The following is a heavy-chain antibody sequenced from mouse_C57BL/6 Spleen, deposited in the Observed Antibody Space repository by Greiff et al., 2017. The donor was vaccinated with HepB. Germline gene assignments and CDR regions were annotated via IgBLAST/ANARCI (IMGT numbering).Heavy chain of an antibody. CDR3: ARGREYYFDY. CDR1: GFTFSDYG. Sequence: DVKLQESGGGLVKPGGSLKLSCAASGFTFSDYGMHWVRQAPEKGLEWVAYISSGSSTIYYADTVKGRFTISRDNAKNTLFLQMTSLRSEDTAMYYCARGREYYFDYWGQGTTLTVSS. CDR2: ISSGSSTI. J-gene: IGHJ2*01. V-gene: IGHV5-17*01.